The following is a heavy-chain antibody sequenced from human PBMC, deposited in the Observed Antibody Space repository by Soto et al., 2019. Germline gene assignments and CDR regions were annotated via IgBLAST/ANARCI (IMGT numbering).Heavy chain of an antibody. CDR1: GYTFTSYG. V-gene: IGHV1-18*01. J-gene: IGHJ6*03. CDR2: ISAYNGNT. D-gene: IGHD1-1*01. Sequence: ASVKVSCKASGYTFTSYGISWVRQAPGQGLEWMGWISAYNGNTNYAQKLQGRVTMTTDTSTSTAYMELRSLRSDDTAVYYCARRYNWNVGPYYYYYMDVWGKGTTVTVSS. CDR3: ARRYNWNVGPYYYYYMDV.